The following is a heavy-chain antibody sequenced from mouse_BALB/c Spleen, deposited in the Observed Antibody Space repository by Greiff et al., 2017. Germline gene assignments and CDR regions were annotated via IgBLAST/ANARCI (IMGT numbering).Heavy chain of an antibody. Sequence: EVQLQESGPGLVKPSQSLSLTCTVTGYSITSDYAWNWIRQFPGNKLEWMGYISYSGSTSYNPSLKSRISITRDTSKNQFFLQLNSVTTEDTATYYCARYAFYAMDYWGQGTSVTVSS. V-gene: IGHV3-2*02. J-gene: IGHJ4*01. CDR1: GYSITSDYA. CDR3: ARYAFYAMDY. CDR2: ISYSGST.